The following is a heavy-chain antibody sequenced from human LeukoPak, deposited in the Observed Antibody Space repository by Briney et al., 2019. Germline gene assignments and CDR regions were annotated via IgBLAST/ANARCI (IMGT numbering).Heavy chain of an antibody. V-gene: IGHV4-39*07. CDR3: ARVINEYSSSSVWFDP. D-gene: IGHD6-6*01. Sequence: KASETLSLTCTVSGGSISSSSYYWGWIRQPPGKGLEWIGSIYYSGSTYYNPSLKSRVTISVDTSKNQFSLKLSSVTAADTAVYYCARVINEYSSSSVWFDPWGQGTLVTVSS. CDR1: GGSISSSSYY. CDR2: IYYSGST. J-gene: IGHJ5*02.